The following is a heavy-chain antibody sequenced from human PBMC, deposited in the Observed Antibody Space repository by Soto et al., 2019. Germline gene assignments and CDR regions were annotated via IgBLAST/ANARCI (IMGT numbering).Heavy chain of an antibody. V-gene: IGHV4-34*01. CDR3: ARSSPTYQAATVYFDY. J-gene: IGHJ4*02. CDR2: INHSGST. Sequence: SETLSLTCAVYGGSFSGYYWSWIHQPPGKGLEWIGEINHSGSTNYNPSLKSRVTISVDTSKNQFSLKLSSVTAADTAVYYCARSSPTYQAATVYFDYWGQGTLVTVSS. D-gene: IGHD6-25*01. CDR1: GGSFSGYY.